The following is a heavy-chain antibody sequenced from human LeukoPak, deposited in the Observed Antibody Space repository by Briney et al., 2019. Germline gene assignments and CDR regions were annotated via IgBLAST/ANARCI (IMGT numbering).Heavy chain of an antibody. D-gene: IGHD3-10*01. J-gene: IGHJ4*02. Sequence: SETLSLTCTVSGGSISSYYWSSIRQPPGKGLEWIGYIYYSGSNNYNPSLKSRVTISVDTSKNQFSLKLSSVTAADTAVYYCARDRGFGSYFDYWGQGTLVTVSS. CDR1: GGSISSYY. V-gene: IGHV4-59*01. CDR3: ARDRGFGSYFDY. CDR2: IYYSGSN.